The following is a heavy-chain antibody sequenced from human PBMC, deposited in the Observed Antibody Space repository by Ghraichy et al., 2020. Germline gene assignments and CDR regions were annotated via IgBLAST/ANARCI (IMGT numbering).Heavy chain of an antibody. D-gene: IGHD3-10*01. CDR1: GGSFSGYY. Sequence: SQTLSLTCAVYGGSFSGYYWSWIRQPPGKGLEWIGEINHSGSTNYNPSLKSRVTISVDTSKNQFSLKLSSVTAADTAVYYCARRFYYGSGSYYNQPSRYYYYGMDVWGQGTTVTVSS. CDR3: ARRFYYGSGSYYNQPSRYYYYGMDV. J-gene: IGHJ6*02. CDR2: INHSGST. V-gene: IGHV4-34*01.